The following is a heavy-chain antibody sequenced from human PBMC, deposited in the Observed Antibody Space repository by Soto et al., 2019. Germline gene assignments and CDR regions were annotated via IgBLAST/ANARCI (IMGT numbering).Heavy chain of an antibody. CDR1: GFTFSSYA. J-gene: IGHJ6*02. V-gene: IGHV3-23*01. Sequence: GGSLRLSCAASGFTFSSYAMSWVRQAPGKGLEWVSAISGSGGSTYYADSVKGRFTISRDNSKNTLYLQMNSLRAEDTAVYYCAKDIRKLLRFLEWLSHGMDVWGQGTTVTVSS. D-gene: IGHD3-3*01. CDR3: AKDIRKLLRFLEWLSHGMDV. CDR2: ISGSGGST.